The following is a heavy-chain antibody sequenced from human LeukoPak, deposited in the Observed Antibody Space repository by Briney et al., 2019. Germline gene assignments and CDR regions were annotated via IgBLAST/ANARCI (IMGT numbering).Heavy chain of an antibody. CDR3: AKGLLWFGELTDFDY. CDR1: GFTFTDYY. J-gene: IGHJ4*02. Sequence: GGSLRLSCSASGFTFTDYYMSWIRQAPGKGLEWVSYISPSGTVIYYGDSVKGRFTISRDNAKKSLYLQMNSLRAEDTAVYYCAKGLLWFGELTDFDYWGQGTLVTVSS. CDR2: ISPSGTVI. D-gene: IGHD3-10*01. V-gene: IGHV3-11*01.